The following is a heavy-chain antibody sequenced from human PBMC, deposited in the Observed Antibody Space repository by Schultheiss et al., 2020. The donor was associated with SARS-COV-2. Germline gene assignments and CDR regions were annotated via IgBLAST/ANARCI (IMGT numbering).Heavy chain of an antibody. V-gene: IGHV3-64D*06. Sequence: GGSLRFSCSASGFTFSSYAMHWVRQAPGKGLEYVSAISSNGGSTYYADSVKGRFTISRDNSKNTLYLQMSSLRAEDTAVYYCVKSQSGDYDPFDYWGQGTLVTVSS. J-gene: IGHJ4*02. D-gene: IGHD4-17*01. CDR3: VKSQSGDYDPFDY. CDR2: ISSNGGST. CDR1: GFTFSSYA.